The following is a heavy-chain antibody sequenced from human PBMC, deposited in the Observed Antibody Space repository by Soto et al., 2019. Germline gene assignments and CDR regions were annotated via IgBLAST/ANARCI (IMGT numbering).Heavy chain of an antibody. CDR3: AREHVSCSLYAFDI. D-gene: IGHD3-10*02. CDR2: INCGNCNT. CDR1: GYSFTIYA. Sequence: CKASGYSFTIYAMQCARQAHGQGLEWMGWINCGNCNTKYSQKLQGRLTITRDTSASTAYMELSSLRSEDTAVYLCAREHVSCSLYAFDIWRHGTMVTVSS. J-gene: IGHJ3*02. V-gene: IGHV1-3*01.